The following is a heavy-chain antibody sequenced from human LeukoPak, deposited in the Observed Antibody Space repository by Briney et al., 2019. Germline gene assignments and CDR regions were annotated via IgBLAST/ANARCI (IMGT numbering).Heavy chain of an antibody. CDR2: IYYSGST. V-gene: IGHV4-39*07. Sequence: SETLSLTCSVSGGSISGSYYYWGWIRQPSGKGLEWIGSIYYSGSTYYNPSLKSRVTISVDTSKNQFSLKLSSVTAADTAVYYCARQDGGRHYDILTGHNYYYYGMDVWGQGTTVTVSS. CDR3: ARQDGGRHYDILTGHNYYYYGMDV. D-gene: IGHD3-9*01. J-gene: IGHJ6*02. CDR1: GGSISGSYYY.